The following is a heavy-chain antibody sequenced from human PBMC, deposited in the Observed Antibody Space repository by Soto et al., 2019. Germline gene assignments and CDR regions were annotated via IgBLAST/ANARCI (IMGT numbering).Heavy chain of an antibody. V-gene: IGHV1-58*02. Sequence: SVKVSCKASGSGFIRSGIQWVRQAHAQRLAGIGRIVGASGQTNYAQNFRGRGAITRDTSTATAYIELTGLTSEDTAVYFCSADRPDIVVGWWVWGQGTTVTSP. CDR3: SADRPDIVVGWWV. D-gene: IGHD2-15*01. CDR1: GSGFIRSG. J-gene: IGHJ6*02. CDR2: IVGASGQT.